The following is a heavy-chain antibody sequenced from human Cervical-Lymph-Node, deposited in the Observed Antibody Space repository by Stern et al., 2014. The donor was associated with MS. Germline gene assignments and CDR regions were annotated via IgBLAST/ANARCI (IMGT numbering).Heavy chain of an antibody. J-gene: IGHJ6*02. CDR1: GGTFSSYA. CDR3: ARSIAAAENYYYYGMDV. CDR2: IIPIFGTA. V-gene: IGHV1-69*01. Sequence: QVQLVESGAEVKKPWSSVTVSCKASGGTFSSYAISWVRQAPGQGLEWMGGIIPIFGTANYAQKFQGRVTITADESTSTAYMELSSLRSEDTAVYYCARSIAAAENYYYYGMDVWGQGTTVTVSS. D-gene: IGHD6-13*01.